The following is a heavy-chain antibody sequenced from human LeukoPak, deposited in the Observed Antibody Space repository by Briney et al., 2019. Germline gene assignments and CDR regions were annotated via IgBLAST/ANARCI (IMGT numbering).Heavy chain of an antibody. D-gene: IGHD3-3*01. V-gene: IGHV4-61*02. J-gene: IGHJ6*03. CDR1: GGSISSDSYY. CDR3: ARVYKGRPAWSGYLPTHYYMDV. CDR2: IYTSGST. Sequence: SETLSLTCTVSGGSISSDSYYWSWIRQPAGKGLEWIGRIYTSGSTDYNPSLKSRITISVDTSKNQFSLKLSSVTAADTAVYYCARVYKGRPAWSGYLPTHYYMDVWGKGTTVTVSS.